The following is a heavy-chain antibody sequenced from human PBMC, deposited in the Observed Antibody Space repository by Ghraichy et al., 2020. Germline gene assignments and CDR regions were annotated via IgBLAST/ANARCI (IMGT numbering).Heavy chain of an antibody. CDR3: ARGVRDSSGYSIINWFDP. CDR2: IYYSGST. J-gene: IGHJ5*02. V-gene: IGHV4-59*01. CDR1: GGSISSYY. Sequence: SETRSLTCTVSGGSISSYYWSWIRQPPGKGLEWIGYIYYSGSTNYNPSLKSRVTISVDTSKNQFSLKLSSVTAADTAVYYCARGVRDSSGYSIINWFDPWGQGTLVTVSS. D-gene: IGHD3-22*01.